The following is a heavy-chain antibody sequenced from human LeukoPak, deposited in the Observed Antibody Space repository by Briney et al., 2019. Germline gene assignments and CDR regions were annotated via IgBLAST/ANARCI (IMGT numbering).Heavy chain of an antibody. V-gene: IGHV3-64D*06. CDR1: GFTFSSYA. CDR3: ALSREYHPLDGMDV. CDR2: ISSNGGST. J-gene: IGHJ6*02. Sequence: GGSLRLSCSASGFTFSSYAMHWVRQAPGKGLEYVSAISSNGGSTYYADSVKGRFTISRDNSKNTLYLQMSSLRAEDPAVYYCALSREYHPLDGMDVWGQGTTVTVSS. D-gene: IGHD2-2*01.